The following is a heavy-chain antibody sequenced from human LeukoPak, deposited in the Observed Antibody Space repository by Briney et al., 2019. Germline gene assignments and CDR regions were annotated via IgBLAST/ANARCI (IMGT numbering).Heavy chain of an antibody. CDR1: GYTLTELS. CDR2: FDPEDGET. D-gene: IGHD1-20*01. V-gene: IGHV1-24*01. J-gene: IGHJ4*02. CDR3: ATRGVSVTGTCFDY. Sequence: ASVKVSCKVSGYTLTELSMHWVRQAPGKGLEWMGGFDPEDGETIYAQKFQGRVTMTEDTSTDTAYMELSSLRSEDTAVYYCATRGVSVTGTCFDYWGQGTLVTVSS.